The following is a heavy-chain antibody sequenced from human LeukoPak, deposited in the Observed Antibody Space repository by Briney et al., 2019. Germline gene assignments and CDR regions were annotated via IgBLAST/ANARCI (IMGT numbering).Heavy chain of an antibody. Sequence: ASVKVSCKVSGYTLTELSMHWVRQAPGQGLEWMGIINPSGGSTSYAQKFQGRVTMTRDTSTSTVYMELSSLRSEDTAVYYCARDSRIVVPAATPPPSHFYYYYGMDVWGQGTTVTVSS. J-gene: IGHJ6*02. CDR1: GYTLTELS. V-gene: IGHV1-46*01. CDR3: ARDSRIVVPAATPPPSHFYYYYGMDV. D-gene: IGHD2-2*01. CDR2: INPSGGST.